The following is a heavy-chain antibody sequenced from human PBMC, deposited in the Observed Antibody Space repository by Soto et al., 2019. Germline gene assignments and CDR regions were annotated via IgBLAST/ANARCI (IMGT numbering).Heavy chain of an antibody. V-gene: IGHV4-31*03. CDR3: ARDKITGLFDY. J-gene: IGHJ4*02. Sequence: PSETLSLTCTVSGGSISSGGYYWSWIRQHPGEGLEWIGYIYYSGSTYYNPSLKSRVTISVDTSKNQFSLRLSSVTAADTAVYYCARDKITGLFDYWGQGTLVTVSS. CDR2: IYYSGST. CDR1: GGSISSGGYY. D-gene: IGHD2-8*02.